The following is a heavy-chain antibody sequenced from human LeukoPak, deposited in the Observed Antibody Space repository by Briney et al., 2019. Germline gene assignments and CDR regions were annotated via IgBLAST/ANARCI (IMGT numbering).Heavy chain of an antibody. Sequence: SETLSLTCTVSGGSISSDGYYWSWIRQHPGKGLEWIGFIYYSGITYYNPSLESRLTISVDTSKNQFSLNLSSVTAADTAVYYCGRSGSTAFDYWGQGTLVTVSS. J-gene: IGHJ4*02. D-gene: IGHD1-26*01. CDR3: GRSGSTAFDY. CDR1: GGSISSDGYY. V-gene: IGHV4-31*03. CDR2: IYYSGIT.